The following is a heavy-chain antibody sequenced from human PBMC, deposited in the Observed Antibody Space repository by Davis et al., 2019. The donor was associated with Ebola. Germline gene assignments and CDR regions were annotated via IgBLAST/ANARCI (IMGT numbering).Heavy chain of an antibody. D-gene: IGHD5-12*01. CDR1: GFTFSSYA. CDR3: ARDGNIVATIYLDY. CDR2: ISYDGSNK. Sequence: PSGSLRLSCAASGFTFSSYAMHWVRQAPGKGLEWVAVISYDGSNKYYADSVKGRFTISRDNSKNTLYLQMNSLRAEDTAVYYCARDGNIVATIYLDYWGQGTLVTVSS. V-gene: IGHV3-30-3*01. J-gene: IGHJ4*02.